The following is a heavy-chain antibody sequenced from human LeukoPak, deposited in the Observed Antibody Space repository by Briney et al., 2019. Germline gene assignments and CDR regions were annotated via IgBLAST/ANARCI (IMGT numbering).Heavy chain of an antibody. CDR2: IKQDGSEK. J-gene: IGHJ4*02. D-gene: IGHD3-10*01. Sequence: XXSXXXXGXTXXNYXMTWVRQAPGKGPEWVANIKQDGSEKYYLDSVKGRFTISRGNAKNSLYLEMNSLRAEDTAVYYCTRSPDGVDYWGQGTLVTVSS. V-gene: IGHV3-7*01. CDR3: TRSPDGVDY. CDR1: GXTXXNYX.